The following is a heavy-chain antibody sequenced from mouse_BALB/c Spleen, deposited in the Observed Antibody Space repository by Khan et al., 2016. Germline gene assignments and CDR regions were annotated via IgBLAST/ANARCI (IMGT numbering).Heavy chain of an antibody. Sequence: EEQLQESGPGLVKPSQSLSLTCTVTGYSITSDYAWNWIRQFPGNKLEWMGYISYSGSTSYNPSLKSRISITRDTSKNQSFLKLNSVTTEDTASYYCARNGNRYERTWFAYWGQGTLVTVSA. CDR3: ARNGNRYERTWFAY. V-gene: IGHV3-2*02. D-gene: IGHD2-14*01. CDR1: GYSITSDYA. J-gene: IGHJ3*01. CDR2: ISYSGST.